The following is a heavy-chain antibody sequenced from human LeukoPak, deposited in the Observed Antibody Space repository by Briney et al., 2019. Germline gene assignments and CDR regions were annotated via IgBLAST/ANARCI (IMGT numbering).Heavy chain of an antibody. D-gene: IGHD3-10*01. V-gene: IGHV3-30*18. Sequence: PGGSLRLSCADSGFTFSGYWMNWVRQAPGKGLEWVAVISYDGSNKYYADSVKGRFTISRDNSKNTLYLQMNSLRAEDTAVYYCAKDMVSFDYWGQGTLVTVSS. CDR2: ISYDGSNK. CDR1: GFTFSGYW. CDR3: AKDMVSFDY. J-gene: IGHJ4*02.